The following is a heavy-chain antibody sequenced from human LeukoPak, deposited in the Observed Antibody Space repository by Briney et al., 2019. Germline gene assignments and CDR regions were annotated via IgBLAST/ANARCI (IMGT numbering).Heavy chain of an antibody. Sequence: GGSLRLPCTASGFTFSNYAMSWVRQAPGKGLEWVSGISGSGGSTYYADSVKGRFTISRDNSKNTLYLEMNSLRAEDTAVYYCARAAYDSSGYLTLWGRGTLVTVSS. CDR1: GFTFSNYA. CDR3: ARAAYDSSGYLTL. J-gene: IGHJ4*02. CDR2: ISGSGGST. V-gene: IGHV3-23*01. D-gene: IGHD3-22*01.